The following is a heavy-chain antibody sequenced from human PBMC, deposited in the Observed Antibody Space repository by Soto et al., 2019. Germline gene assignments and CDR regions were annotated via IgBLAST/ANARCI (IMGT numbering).Heavy chain of an antibody. D-gene: IGHD2-2*01. J-gene: IGHJ6*02. CDR3: AKGPAIVLVPAAMNYYYGMDV. CDR1: GFTFNDYG. CDR2: ISFDGGNT. Sequence: GGSLRLSYAASGFTFNDYGMHWVRQAPGKGLEWVVVISFDGGNTVYADSVKGRFTISRDNSKNTLYLQMNSLRAEDTAVYYCAKGPAIVLVPAAMNYYYGMDVWGQGTTVTVSS. V-gene: IGHV3-30*18.